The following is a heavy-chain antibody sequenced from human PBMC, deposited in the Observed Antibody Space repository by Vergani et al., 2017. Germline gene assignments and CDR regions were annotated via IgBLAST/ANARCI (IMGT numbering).Heavy chain of an antibody. Sequence: VQLVESGGGLVKPGGSLRLSCTTSGFTFSSAWLSWVRQSPGKGLEWVARIRPKTDGETTDYAAPVKGRFTISRDNSKNTLYLQMNSLRDEDTAVYYCAKGGDYYYYYYYMDVWGKGTTVTVSS. J-gene: IGHJ6*03. CDR1: GFTFSSAW. D-gene: IGHD3-10*01. V-gene: IGHV3-15*01. CDR3: AKGGDYYYYYYYMDV. CDR2: IRPKTDGETT.